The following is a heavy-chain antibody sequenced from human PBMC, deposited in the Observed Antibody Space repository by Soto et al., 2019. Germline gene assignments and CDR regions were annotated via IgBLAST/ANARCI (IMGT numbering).Heavy chain of an antibody. CDR1: GYTFTSYA. Sequence: QVQLLQSGAEVKKPGASVKVSCKASGYTFTSYAMHWVRQAPGQRLEWMGWINAGNGNTKYSQKFQGRVTITRDTSASTAYMELSSLRSEDTAVYYCARGRIAVAGTGRYWFDPWGQGTLVTVSS. CDR2: INAGNGNT. D-gene: IGHD6-19*01. V-gene: IGHV1-3*01. CDR3: ARGRIAVAGTGRYWFDP. J-gene: IGHJ5*02.